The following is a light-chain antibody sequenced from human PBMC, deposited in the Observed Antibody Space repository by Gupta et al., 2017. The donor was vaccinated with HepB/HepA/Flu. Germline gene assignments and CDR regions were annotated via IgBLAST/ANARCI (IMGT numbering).Light chain of an antibody. CDR1: SSNIGRNN. J-gene: IGLJ2*01. CDR3: ATWDDGLSGK. V-gene: IGLV1-47*01. CDR2: RNN. Sequence: SVLTQPPSASGTPGQRVTISCSGSSSNIGRNNVYWYQQLPGTAPKLLIYRNNQRPSGVPDRFSGSKSGTSASLAISGLRSEDEADYYCATWDDGLSGKFGGGTKLTVL.